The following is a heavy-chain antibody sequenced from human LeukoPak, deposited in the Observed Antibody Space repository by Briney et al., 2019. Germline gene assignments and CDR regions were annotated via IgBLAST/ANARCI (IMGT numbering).Heavy chain of an antibody. J-gene: IGHJ4*02. Sequence: GGSLRLSCAASGFTFSSYSMNWVRQAPGEGLEGVSSISSSSSYIYYADSVKGRFTISRDNAKNSLYLQMNSLRAEDTAVYYRARDSGTTGTRRHPGDYCGQGTLVTVSS. D-gene: IGHD1-1*01. V-gene: IGHV3-21*01. CDR1: GFTFSSYS. CDR2: ISSSSSYI. CDR3: ARDSGTTGTRRHPGDY.